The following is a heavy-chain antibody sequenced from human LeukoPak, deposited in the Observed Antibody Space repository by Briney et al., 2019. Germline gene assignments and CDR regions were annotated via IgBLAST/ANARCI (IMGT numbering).Heavy chain of an antibody. D-gene: IGHD6-13*01. V-gene: IGHV1-3*01. J-gene: IGHJ6*04. CDR2: INAGNGNT. Sequence: ASVKVSCKASGYTFTSYAMHWVRQAPGQRLEWMGWINAGNGNTKYSQKFQGRVTITRDTSASTAYMELSSLRSEDTAVCYCARMAAARYYYYGMDVWGKGTTVTVSS. CDR3: ARMAAARYYYYGMDV. CDR1: GYTFTSYA.